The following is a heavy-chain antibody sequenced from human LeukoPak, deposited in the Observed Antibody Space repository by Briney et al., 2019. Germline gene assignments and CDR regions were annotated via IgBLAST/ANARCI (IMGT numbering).Heavy chain of an antibody. V-gene: IGHV3-48*04. J-gene: IGHJ6*02. CDR1: GFTFSSYS. D-gene: IGHD3-22*01. CDR2: ISSSSSTI. CDR3: ARSHYYDSSGYYYYYYGMDV. Sequence: PGGSLRPSCAASGFTFSSYSMNWVRQAPGKGLEWVSYISSSSSTIYYADSVKGRFTISRDNAKNTLYLQMNNLRAEDTAVYYCARSHYYDSSGYYYYYYGMDVWGQGTTVTVSS.